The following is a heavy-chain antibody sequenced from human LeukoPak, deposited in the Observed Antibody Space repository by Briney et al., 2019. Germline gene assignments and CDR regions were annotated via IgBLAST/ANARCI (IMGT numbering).Heavy chain of an antibody. Sequence: GSSGKVSCKASGGTVSSYAISWVRQAPGQGLEWRGGIIPIFGTANYAQKFQGRVTITTDESTSTAYMELSSLRSEDTAVYYCARQDYGDTGGVVDYWGQGTLVTVSS. D-gene: IGHD2-8*02. CDR1: GGTVSSYA. J-gene: IGHJ4*02. CDR3: ARQDYGDTGGVVDY. V-gene: IGHV1-69*05. CDR2: IIPIFGTA.